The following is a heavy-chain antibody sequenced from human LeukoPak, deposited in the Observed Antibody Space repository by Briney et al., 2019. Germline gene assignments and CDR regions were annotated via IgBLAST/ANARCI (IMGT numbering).Heavy chain of an antibody. J-gene: IGHJ4*02. D-gene: IGHD3-3*01. CDR2: IIPIFGTA. CDR1: GGTFSSYA. V-gene: IGHV1-69*06. CDR3: ASHYDFWSGYAAYFDY. Sequence: SVKVSCKASGGTFSSYAISCVRQAPGQGLEWMGGIIPIFGTANYAQKFQGRVTITADKSTSTAYMELSSLRSEDTAVYYCASHYDFWSGYAAYFDYWGQGTLVTVSS.